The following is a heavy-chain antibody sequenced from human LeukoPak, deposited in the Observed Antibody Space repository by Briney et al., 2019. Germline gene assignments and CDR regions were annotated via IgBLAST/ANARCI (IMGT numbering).Heavy chain of an antibody. D-gene: IGHD3-9*01. CDR2: ISGSGGST. Sequence: GGSLRLSRAASGFTFSSYAMSWVRQAPGKGLEWVSAISGSGGSTYYADSVKGRFTISRDNSKNTLYLQVNSLRAEDTAVYYCAKGLDRHYDILTGYYNPFDYWGQGTLVTVSS. J-gene: IGHJ4*02. CDR1: GFTFSSYA. V-gene: IGHV3-23*01. CDR3: AKGLDRHYDILTGYYNPFDY.